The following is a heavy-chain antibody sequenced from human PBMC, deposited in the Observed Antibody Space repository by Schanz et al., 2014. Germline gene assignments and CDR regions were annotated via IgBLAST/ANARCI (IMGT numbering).Heavy chain of an antibody. CDR2: IYHTGST. V-gene: IGHV4-61*08. CDR1: GGSVSSGGDY. Sequence: QVQLQQWGAGLLKPSETLSLTCTVSGGSVSSGGDYWSWIRQHPGKGLEWIGEIYHTGSTNDNPSLKTRVTISVDKAKTQFSLKLRSVTAADTAVYYCARDSLRGATGGYGMDVWGQGTTVTVSS. J-gene: IGHJ6*02. D-gene: IGHD2-8*02. CDR3: ARDSLRGATGGYGMDV.